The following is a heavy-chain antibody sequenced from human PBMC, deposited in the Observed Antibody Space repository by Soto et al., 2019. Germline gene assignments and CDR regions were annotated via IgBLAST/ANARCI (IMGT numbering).Heavy chain of an antibody. V-gene: IGHV3-23*01. J-gene: IGHJ4*02. Sequence: GGSLRLSCAASGFTFMNYDMTWVRQAPGKGLEWISSISGSGSTTYYGDSVKGRFTISRDNSKNTLYLQMNSLRAEDTARYYCAKDGAYCSRTSCYFNDWGQGTLVTVSS. CDR1: GFTFMNYD. CDR3: AKDGAYCSRTSCYFND. CDR2: ISGSGSTT. D-gene: IGHD2-2*01.